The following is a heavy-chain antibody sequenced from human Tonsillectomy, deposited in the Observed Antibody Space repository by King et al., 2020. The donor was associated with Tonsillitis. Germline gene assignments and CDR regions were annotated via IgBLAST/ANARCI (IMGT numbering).Heavy chain of an antibody. CDR3: ARDPGTGFWSGYKSSGPGYYFDY. CDR1: GFTFSSYT. D-gene: IGHD3-3*01. J-gene: IGHJ4*02. CDR2: ISSSSSYI. V-gene: IGHV3-21*06. Sequence: VQLVESGGGLVKPGGSLRLSCAASGFTFSSYTMNWVRQAPGKGLEWVSSISSSSSYIHYADSVKGRFTISRDNANNSLYLQMNSLRAGDTPVYYCARDPGTGFWSGYKSSGPGYYFDYWGQGTLVTVSS.